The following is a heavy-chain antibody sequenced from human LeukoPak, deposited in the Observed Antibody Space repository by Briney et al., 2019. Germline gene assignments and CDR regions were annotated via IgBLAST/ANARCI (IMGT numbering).Heavy chain of an antibody. CDR3: TRELPDDY. CDR1: DFTFNNAC. D-gene: IGHD1-14*01. V-gene: IGHV3-15*06. Sequence: GGSLRLSCAASDFTFNNACMNWVRQTPGKGLEWVGRIKSRTDGGTINYAAPVKGRFTISRDDSKSIAYLQMNSLKTEDTAVYYCTRELPDDYWGQGTLVTVSS. CDR2: IKSRTDGGTI. J-gene: IGHJ4*02.